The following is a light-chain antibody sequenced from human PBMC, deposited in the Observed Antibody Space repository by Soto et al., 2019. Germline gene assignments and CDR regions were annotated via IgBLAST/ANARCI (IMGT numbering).Light chain of an antibody. J-gene: IGKJ1*01. CDR3: QQYATSPRT. V-gene: IGKV3-20*01. CDR1: QSVSISS. CDR2: GAS. Sequence: EIVLTQSPGTLSLSPGERATLSCRASQSVSISSLAWYQQKPGQAPRLLIYGASSRATGIPDRFSGGGSGTAFNLTISRLEPEDFAVYYCQQYATSPRTFGQGTKVEIK.